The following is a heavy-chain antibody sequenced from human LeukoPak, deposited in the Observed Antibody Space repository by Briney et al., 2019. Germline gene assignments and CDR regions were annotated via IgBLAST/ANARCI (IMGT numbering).Heavy chain of an antibody. J-gene: IGHJ4*02. CDR1: GGSFSGYY. CDR2: INYSGST. Sequence: PSETLSLTCAVNGGSFSGYYWSWIRQPPGKGLEWIGEINYSGSTIYNPSLKSRVTVSIDTTKKQFSLKLTSLTAADTAVYYCARRGEWTSWNFDYWDQGSLVTVSS. V-gene: IGHV4-34*01. CDR3: ARRGEWTSWNFDY. D-gene: IGHD3-16*01.